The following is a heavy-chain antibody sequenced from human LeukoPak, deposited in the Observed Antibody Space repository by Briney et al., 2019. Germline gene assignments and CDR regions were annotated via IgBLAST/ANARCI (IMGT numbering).Heavy chain of an antibody. V-gene: IGHV4-59*07. CDR1: GDSIRSYY. J-gene: IGHJ4*02. Sequence: PSDTLSLICFLSGDSIRSYYWRWIRQPPGKGLEWIGYIYKTGTTNYIPSLKRRLTISVDTSKNQYSLRLNSATAADTAVYYCARGGSGSYWPGIFDSWGQGILVTLSS. CDR2: IYKTGTT. CDR3: ARGGSGSYWPGIFDS. D-gene: IGHD3-10*01.